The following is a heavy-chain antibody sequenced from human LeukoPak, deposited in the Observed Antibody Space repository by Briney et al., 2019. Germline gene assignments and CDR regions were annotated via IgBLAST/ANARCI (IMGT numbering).Heavy chain of an antibody. CDR3: AKNIEQLPPYYFDY. D-gene: IGHD6-19*01. CDR1: GFTFSSYA. Sequence: GGSLRLSCAASGFTFSSYAMSWVRQAPGKGLEWVSDISGSGGSTYYVDSVKGRFTISRDKSKNTLYLQMTSLRAEDTAVYYCAKNIEQLPPYYFDYWGQGTLVTVSS. CDR2: ISGSGGST. V-gene: IGHV3-23*01. J-gene: IGHJ4*02.